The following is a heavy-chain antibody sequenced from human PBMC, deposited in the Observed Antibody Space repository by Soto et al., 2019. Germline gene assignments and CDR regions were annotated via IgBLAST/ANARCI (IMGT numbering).Heavy chain of an antibody. Sequence: QVQLVESGGGVVQPGRSLRLSCAASGFTFSSYGMHWVRQAPGKGLEWVAVIWYDGSNKYYADSVKGRFTISRDNSKNTLYLKMNGLRAEDTAVYYCARVREGSNGRDVWGQGPTVTVSS. D-gene: IGHD1-26*01. CDR3: ARVREGSNGRDV. CDR2: IWYDGSNK. CDR1: GFTFSSYG. J-gene: IGHJ6*02. V-gene: IGHV3-33*01.